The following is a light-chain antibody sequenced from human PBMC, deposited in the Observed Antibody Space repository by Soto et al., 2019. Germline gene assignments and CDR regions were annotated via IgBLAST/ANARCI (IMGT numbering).Light chain of an antibody. CDR3: RFYTSTYTFV. J-gene: IGLJ1*01. CDR1: RSDVGSYNR. CDR2: EVN. Sequence: QSVLTQTPSMSGSPGQSVTISCTGTRSDVGSYNRVSWYQQPPGKAPKLLIYEVNNRPWGVLDRFSGSKSGNTASLTISGLQAEDEADYYCRFYTSTYTFVFGTGTKVTVL. V-gene: IGLV2-18*01.